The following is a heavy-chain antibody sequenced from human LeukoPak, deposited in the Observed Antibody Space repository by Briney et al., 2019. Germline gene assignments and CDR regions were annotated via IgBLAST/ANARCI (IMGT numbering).Heavy chain of an antibody. CDR3: ARDVGSGWRDANAFDI. CDR2: ISYDGSNK. J-gene: IGHJ3*02. Sequence: PGGSLRLSCAASGFTFSSYAMHWVRQAPGKGLEWVAVISYDGSNKYYADSVKGRFTISRDNSKNTLYLQMNSLRAEDTAVYYCARDVGSGWRDANAFDIWGQGTMVTVSS. CDR1: GFTFSSYA. D-gene: IGHD6-19*01. V-gene: IGHV3-30-3*01.